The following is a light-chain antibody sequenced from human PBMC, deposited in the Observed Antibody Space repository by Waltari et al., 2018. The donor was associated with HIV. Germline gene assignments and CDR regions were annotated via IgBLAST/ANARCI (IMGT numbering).Light chain of an antibody. CDR1: QEIRNN. CDR2: RAS. V-gene: IGKV3D-15*01. J-gene: IGKJ4*01. Sequence: MTQSPDTLSVSAGGRATLSCRASQEIRNNLAWYQQSPRQSPRLLLYRASTRGSGIPARFNGSGSGTDFTLTINNLQSEDFAIYFCGQXXDWPPFTFXGGTKV. CDR3: GQXXDWPPFT.